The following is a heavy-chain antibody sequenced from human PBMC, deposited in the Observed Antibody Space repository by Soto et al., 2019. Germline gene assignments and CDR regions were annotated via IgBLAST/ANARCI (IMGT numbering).Heavy chain of an antibody. Sequence: EVQLVESGGGLVRPGGSLRLSCAASGFTFSRYWMHWVRQAPGKGLVWVSRMNKDGGTTDYADSVKGRFTISRDNAKNTLYLQMNSLRVEDTAFYYCASDLSGRADVWGQGTTVTVSS. CDR3: ASDLSGRADV. V-gene: IGHV3-74*02. CDR1: GFTFSRYW. CDR2: MNKDGGTT. D-gene: IGHD3-10*01. J-gene: IGHJ6*02.